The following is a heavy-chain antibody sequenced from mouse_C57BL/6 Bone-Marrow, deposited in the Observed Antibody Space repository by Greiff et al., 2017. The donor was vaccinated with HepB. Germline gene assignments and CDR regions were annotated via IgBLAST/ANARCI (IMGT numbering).Heavy chain of an antibody. V-gene: IGHV3-4*01. CDR2: RSSSGST. CDR3: ARGGNYLYAMDY. D-gene: IGHD2-1*01. CDR1: GYSITNGNHW. J-gene: IGHJ4*01. Sequence: ESGPALVKPSQTVSLTCTVTGYSITNGNHWWNWIRQVSGSKLEWIGYRSSSGSTDSNPSLNSRIPITRDTSKHQLFLQLNSVTTEEIATYYCARGGNYLYAMDYWGQGTSVTVSS.